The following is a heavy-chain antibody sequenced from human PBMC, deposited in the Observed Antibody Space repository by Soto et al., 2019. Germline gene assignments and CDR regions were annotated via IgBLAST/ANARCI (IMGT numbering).Heavy chain of an antibody. V-gene: IGHV3-21*01. CDR3: AKDYTDYTYSFDY. D-gene: IGHD4-4*01. J-gene: IGHJ4*02. CDR2: ISSSSSYI. Sequence: PGGSLRLSCAASGFTFSSYSMNWVRQAPGKGLEWVSSISSSSSYIYYADSVKGRFTISRDNAKNSLYLQMNSLRAEDTAVYYCAKDYTDYTYSFDYWGQGTLVTVSS. CDR1: GFTFSSYS.